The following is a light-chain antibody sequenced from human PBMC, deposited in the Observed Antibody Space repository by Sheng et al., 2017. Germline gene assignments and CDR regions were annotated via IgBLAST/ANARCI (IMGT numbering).Light chain of an antibody. CDR2: AAS. CDR1: QAITTY. Sequence: DIQMTQSPSSLSASIGDRVTLTCRASQAITTYVNWYQQTPGKAPNLLIYAASILQSGVPSRFSGSGSGSDFTLTINGLQSEDFATYYCQQSYSLPYTFGQGTKLEIK. V-gene: IGKV1-39*01. J-gene: IGKJ2*01. CDR3: QQSYSLPYT.